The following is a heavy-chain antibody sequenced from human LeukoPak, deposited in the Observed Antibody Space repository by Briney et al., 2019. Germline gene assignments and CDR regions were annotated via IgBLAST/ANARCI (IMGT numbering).Heavy chain of an antibody. V-gene: IGHV4-39*07. Sequence: SETLSLTCTVSGGSISSSSYYWGWIRQPPGKGLEWTGSIYYSGSTYYNPSLKSRVTISVDTSKNQFSLKLSSVTAADTAVYYCARVAAARLYFDYWGQGTLVTVSS. D-gene: IGHD6-6*01. CDR1: GGSISSSSYY. J-gene: IGHJ4*02. CDR3: ARVAAARLYFDY. CDR2: IYYSGST.